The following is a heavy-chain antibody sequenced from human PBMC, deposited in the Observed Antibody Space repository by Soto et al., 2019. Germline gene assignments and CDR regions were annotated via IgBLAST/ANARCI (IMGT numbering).Heavy chain of an antibody. Sequence: GESLKISCKGSGYSFTSYWIGWVRQMPGKGLEWMGIIYPGDSDTRYSPSFQGQVTISADKSISTADLQWSSLKASDTAMYYCARARIQLWLHIAVGGTGFDYWGQGTLVTVSS. CDR3: ARARIQLWLHIAVGGTGFDY. V-gene: IGHV5-51*01. CDR1: GYSFTSYW. CDR2: IYPGDSDT. D-gene: IGHD5-18*01. J-gene: IGHJ4*02.